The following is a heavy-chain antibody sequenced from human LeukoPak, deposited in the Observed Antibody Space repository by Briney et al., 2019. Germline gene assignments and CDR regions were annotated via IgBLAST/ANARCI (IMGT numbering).Heavy chain of an antibody. CDR1: GASITSYR. Sequence: SETLSLTCSVSGASITSYRWGWVRQPPGKGLEWIGEVYHTGSTNYNPSLKSRVTISVDKSNNQFSLKLTSVTAADTAVYYCASRHDSGPYWGQGTLVTVSS. CDR3: ASRHDSGPY. J-gene: IGHJ4*02. V-gene: IGHV4-4*02. D-gene: IGHD4-17*01. CDR2: VYHTGST.